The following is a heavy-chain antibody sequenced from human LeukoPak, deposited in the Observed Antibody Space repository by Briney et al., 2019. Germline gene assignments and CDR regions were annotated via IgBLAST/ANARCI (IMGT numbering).Heavy chain of an antibody. D-gene: IGHD4-17*01. CDR3: ARGGDYGDLRYFDY. Sequence: SGTLSLTCAVSGGSISSNNRWSWVRQPPGKGLEWIGEIYPSGSTNYNPSLKSRVTISVDKSKNQFSLKLSSVTAADTAVYYCARGGDYGDLRYFDYWGQGTLVTVSS. CDR1: GGSISSNNR. CDR2: IYPSGST. J-gene: IGHJ4*02. V-gene: IGHV4-4*02.